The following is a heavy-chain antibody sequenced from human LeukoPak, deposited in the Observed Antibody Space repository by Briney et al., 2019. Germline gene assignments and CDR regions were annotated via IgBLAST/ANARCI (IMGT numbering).Heavy chain of an antibody. CDR1: GYTFTSYG. D-gene: IGHD4-17*01. CDR3: ARDEGMTTMTTKDAFDI. V-gene: IGHV1-18*01. CDR2: ISAYNGNT. Sequence: ASVKVSCKASGYTFTSYGISWVRQAPGQGLEWMGWISAYNGNTNYAQKLQGRVTMTTDTSTSTAYMELRSLRSDDTAVYYCARDEGMTTMTTKDAFDIWGQGTMVTVSS. J-gene: IGHJ3*02.